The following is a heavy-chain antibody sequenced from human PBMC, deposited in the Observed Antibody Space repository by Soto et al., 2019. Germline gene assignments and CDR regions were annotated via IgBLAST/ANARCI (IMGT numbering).Heavy chain of an antibody. CDR2: IWYDGTNK. D-gene: IGHD3-10*01. Sequence: GGSLRLSCAASGFTFSSYGMNWVRQAPGKGLEWVAVIWYDGTNKYYGDSVKGRFTISRDDSKNTLYLQMNSLRAEDTAVYYCVRDHSPYAHYYNPASYDCWFDTWGQGTLLNVSS. CDR3: VRDHSPYAHYYNPASYDCWFDT. CDR1: GFTFSSYG. J-gene: IGHJ5*02. V-gene: IGHV3-33*01.